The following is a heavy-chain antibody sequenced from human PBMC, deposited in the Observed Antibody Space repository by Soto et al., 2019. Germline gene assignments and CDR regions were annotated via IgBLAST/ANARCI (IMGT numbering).Heavy chain of an antibody. V-gene: IGHV1-69*13. CDR1: GGTFSSYA. Sequence: SVKVSCKASGGTFSSYAISWVRQAPGQGLEWMGGIIPIFGTANYAQKFQGRVTITADESTSTAYMELSSLRSEDTAVYYCARDFRYCSSTSCPGANWFDPWRQGTLVTVSS. CDR2: IIPIFGTA. CDR3: ARDFRYCSSTSCPGANWFDP. J-gene: IGHJ5*02. D-gene: IGHD2-2*01.